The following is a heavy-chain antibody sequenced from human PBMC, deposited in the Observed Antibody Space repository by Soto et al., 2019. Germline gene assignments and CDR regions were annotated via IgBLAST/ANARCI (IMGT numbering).Heavy chain of an antibody. CDR2: FIAMLGTP. D-gene: IGHD5-18*01. Sequence: SVKVSCKASGGTFGSHGIAWVRQAPGQGPERMGGFIAMLGTPTYAKKVQGRATITADESLTSSYLELRSLRSEDTGVYFCARGAMANFDYWGQGTVVTVSS. V-gene: IGHV1-69*13. CDR1: GGTFGSHG. J-gene: IGHJ4*02. CDR3: ARGAMANFDY.